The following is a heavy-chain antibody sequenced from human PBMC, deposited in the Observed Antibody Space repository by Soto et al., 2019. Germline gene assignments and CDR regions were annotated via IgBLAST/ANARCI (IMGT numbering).Heavy chain of an antibody. CDR2: ISFDGTAT. J-gene: IGHJ3*02. V-gene: IGHV3-74*03. D-gene: IGHD2-21*02. CDR3: VRDRRLRGDAFDI. Sequence: EVQLVESGGGLVQPGGSLRLSCAASGFSFSSSWMHWVRQAPGKGLVWVSRISFDGTATTSADAVKGRFIISRDNAKNTLFLQMHNLRADDTAMYYCVRDRRLRGDAFDIWGQGTVVSVSS. CDR1: GFSFSSSW.